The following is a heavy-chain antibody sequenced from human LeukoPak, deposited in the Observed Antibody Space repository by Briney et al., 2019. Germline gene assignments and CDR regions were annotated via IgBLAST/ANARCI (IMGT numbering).Heavy chain of an antibody. V-gene: IGHV4-59*01. CDR3: ARASRYYYEDY. CDR2: IYYSGST. J-gene: IGHJ4*02. CDR1: GGSISSYY. D-gene: IGHD3-22*01. Sequence: SETLSLTCTVSGGSISSYYWSLIRQPPGKGLEWIGYIYYSGSTNYNPSLKSRVTISVDTSKNQFSLKLSSVTAADTAVYYCARASRYYYEDYWGQGTLVTVSS.